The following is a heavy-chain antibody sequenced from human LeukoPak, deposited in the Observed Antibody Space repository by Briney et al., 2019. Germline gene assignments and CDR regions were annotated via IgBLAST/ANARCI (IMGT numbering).Heavy chain of an antibody. CDR2: ISYDGSNK. D-gene: IGHD3-3*01. CDR1: GFTFSSYA. CDR3: ASIWSGSLDY. Sequence: GGSLRLSCAASGFTFSSYAMHWVRQAPGKGLEWVAVISYDGSNKYYADSVKGRFTISRDNSKNTLYLQMNSLRAEDTAVYYCASIWSGSLDYWGQGTLVTVSS. J-gene: IGHJ4*02. V-gene: IGHV3-30-3*01.